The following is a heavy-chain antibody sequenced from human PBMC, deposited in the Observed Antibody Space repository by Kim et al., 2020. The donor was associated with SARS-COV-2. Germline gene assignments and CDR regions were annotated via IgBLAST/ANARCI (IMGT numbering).Heavy chain of an antibody. CDR1: GYTFTSYG. CDR3: ARVGGDAGDYLLFDY. J-gene: IGHJ4*02. V-gene: IGHV1-18*01. Sequence: ASVKVSCKASGYTFTSYGISWVRQAPGQGLEWMGWISAYNGNTNYAQKLQGRVTMTTDTSTSTAYMELRSLRSDDTAVYYCARVGGDAGDYLLFDYWGQGTLVTVSS. D-gene: IGHD4-17*01. CDR2: ISAYNGNT.